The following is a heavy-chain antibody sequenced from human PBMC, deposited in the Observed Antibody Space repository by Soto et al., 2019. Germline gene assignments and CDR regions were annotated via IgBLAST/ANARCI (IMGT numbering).Heavy chain of an antibody. J-gene: IGHJ6*02. CDR1: GYSFTSYW. Sequence: PXGALKIYCKGSGYSFTSYWIGWVRQMPGKGLEWMGIIYPGDSDTRYSPSFQGQVTISADKSISTAYLQWSSLKASDTAMHYCARHANYYGMDVWGQGTTVTSP. V-gene: IGHV5-51*01. CDR2: IYPGDSDT. CDR3: ARHANYYGMDV.